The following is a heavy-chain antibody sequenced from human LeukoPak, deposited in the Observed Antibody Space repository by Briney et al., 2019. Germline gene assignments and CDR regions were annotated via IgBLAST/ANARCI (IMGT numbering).Heavy chain of an antibody. CDR2: IRSTANGYAT. CDR1: GFTFSGSA. Sequence: GGSLRLSCAASGFTFSGSALHWVRQASGKGLEWVGRIRSTANGYATAYAASVKGRFTISRGDSKNTAYLQMDSLKTGDTAVYYCTGNYYGSGSYADFDYWGQGTLVTVSS. J-gene: IGHJ4*02. V-gene: IGHV3-73*01. CDR3: TGNYYGSGSYADFDY. D-gene: IGHD3-10*01.